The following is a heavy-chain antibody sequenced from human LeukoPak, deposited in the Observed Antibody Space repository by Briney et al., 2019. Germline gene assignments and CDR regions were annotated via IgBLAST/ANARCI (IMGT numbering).Heavy chain of an antibody. D-gene: IGHD2-15*01. CDR3: ARTTEGYCRGRSCYSYYYYMDV. Sequence: TSETLSLTCTVSGDSISSYYWSWIRQPAGKGLEWIGRIYTSGSTHYNPSLKSRITMSVDTSKNQFSLKLRSVTAADTAVYYCARTTEGYCRGRSCYSYYYYMDVWGKGTTVTVSS. CDR1: GDSISSYY. CDR2: IYTSGST. J-gene: IGHJ6*03. V-gene: IGHV4-4*07.